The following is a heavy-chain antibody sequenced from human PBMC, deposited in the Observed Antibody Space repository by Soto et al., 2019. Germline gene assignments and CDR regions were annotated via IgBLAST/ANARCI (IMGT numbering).Heavy chain of an antibody. V-gene: IGHV4-39*01. CDR2: IYYSGST. J-gene: IGHJ6*03. CDR1: GGSISSSSYY. CDR3: ARRALMVYAKRRDYYYYYYMDV. D-gene: IGHD2-8*01. Sequence: SETLSLTCTVSGGSISSSSYYWGWIRQPPGKGLEWIGSIYYSGSTYYNPSLKSRVTIPVDTSKNQFSLKLSSVTAADTAVYYCARRALMVYAKRRDYYYYYYMDVWGKGTTVTVSS.